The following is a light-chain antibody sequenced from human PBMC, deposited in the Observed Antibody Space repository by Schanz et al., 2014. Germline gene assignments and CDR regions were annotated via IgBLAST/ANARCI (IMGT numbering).Light chain of an antibody. Sequence: EIVLTQSPGTLSLSPGERATLSCTASQSVSNSYLAWYQQKPGQAPRLLIYGASSRATGIPDRFSGSGSGTDFTLTISRLEPEDFAVYFCQQRHTWPLTFGQGTRLDIK. CDR1: QSVSNSY. J-gene: IGKJ5*01. CDR3: QQRHTWPLT. CDR2: GAS. V-gene: IGKV3D-20*02.